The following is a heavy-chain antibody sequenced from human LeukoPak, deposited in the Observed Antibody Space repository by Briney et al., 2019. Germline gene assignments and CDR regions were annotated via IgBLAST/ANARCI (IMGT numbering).Heavy chain of an antibody. J-gene: IGHJ4*02. CDR3: ARGSGWRSGLDF. CDR1: GYTFTRYD. D-gene: IGHD3-10*01. Sequence: PVTVSRKASGYTFTRYDINWVRQAPGQELEWMAWMNPRSGNTGYAQRFQSRFTVTGNTSMNTAYMELRSLRSDDTAVYYCARGSGWRSGLDFWGQGALVTVFS. V-gene: IGHV1-8*01. CDR2: MNPRSGNT.